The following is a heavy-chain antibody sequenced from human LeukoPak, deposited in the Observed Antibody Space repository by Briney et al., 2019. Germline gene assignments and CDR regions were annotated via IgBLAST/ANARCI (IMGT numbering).Heavy chain of an antibody. CDR3: ARDHLELRSFDY. D-gene: IGHD1-7*01. CDR1: GYTFTSYY. CDR2: INPSGGST. J-gene: IGHJ4*02. Sequence: GASVKVSCKASGYTFTSYYMHWVRQAPGQGLEWMGIINPSGGSTSYAQKFQGRVTMTRDMSTSTVYMELSSLRSEDTAVYYCARDHLELRSFDYWGQGTLVTVSS. V-gene: IGHV1-46*01.